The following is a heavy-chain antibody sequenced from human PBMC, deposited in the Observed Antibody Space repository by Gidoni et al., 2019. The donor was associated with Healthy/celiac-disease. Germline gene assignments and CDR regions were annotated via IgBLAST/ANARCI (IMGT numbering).Heavy chain of an antibody. CDR2: ISSSSSTI. J-gene: IGHJ5*02. CDR1: GFTFSSYS. D-gene: IGHD6-6*01. Sequence: EVQLVESGGGLVQPGGSLRLSCAASGFTFSSYSMNWVRQAPGKGLEWVSYISSSSSTIYYEDSVKGRFTISRDNAKNSLYLQMNSLRDEDTAVYYCARGPRIAADVDWFDPWGQGTLVTVSS. V-gene: IGHV3-48*02. CDR3: ARGPRIAADVDWFDP.